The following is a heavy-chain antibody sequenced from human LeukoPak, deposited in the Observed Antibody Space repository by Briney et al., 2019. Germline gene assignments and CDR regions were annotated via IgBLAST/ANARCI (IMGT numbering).Heavy chain of an antibody. CDR1: GGSISNYY. J-gene: IGHJ4*02. Sequence: SETLSLTCTVSGGSISNYYWSWIRQPPGKGLEWIGYIYYSGSTNYNPSLKSRVTISVDTSKNQFSLKLSSVTAADTAVYYCARAGGEQLVSLGGWGQGTLVTVSS. CDR2: IYYSGST. CDR3: ARAGGEQLVSLGG. V-gene: IGHV4-59*01. D-gene: IGHD6-6*01.